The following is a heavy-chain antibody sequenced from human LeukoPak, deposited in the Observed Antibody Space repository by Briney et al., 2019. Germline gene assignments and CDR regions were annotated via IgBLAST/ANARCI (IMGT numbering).Heavy chain of an antibody. V-gene: IGHV4-34*01. CDR2: LNHSGST. J-gene: IGHJ4*02. CDR1: GGSFSGYS. D-gene: IGHD4-17*01. Sequence: PSETLSLTCAVYGGSFSGYSWSWIRQPPGKGLEWIGELNHSGSTNYNPSLKSRVTIAVDTSKNQFCLKLSSVTAADTAVYYCASTDDYGDSRGDYWGQGTLVTVSS. CDR3: ASTDDYGDSRGDY.